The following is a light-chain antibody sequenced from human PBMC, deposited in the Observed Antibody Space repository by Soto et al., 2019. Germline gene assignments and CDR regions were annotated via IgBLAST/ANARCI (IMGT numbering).Light chain of an antibody. V-gene: IGKV3-20*01. J-gene: IGKJ1*01. CDR1: QSVSSSY. CDR2: AAS. Sequence: EIVLTQSPGTLSLSPGERATLSCRASQSVSSSYLAWYQHKPGQAPRLLIYAASSRATGIPDRFSGSGSGTDFTLTISRLEPEDFEVYFCQQYGSSPRTFGQGTKV. CDR3: QQYGSSPRT.